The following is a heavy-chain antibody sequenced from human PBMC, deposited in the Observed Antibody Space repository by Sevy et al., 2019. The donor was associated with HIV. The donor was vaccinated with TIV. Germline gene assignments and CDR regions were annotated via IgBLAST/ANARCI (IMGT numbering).Heavy chain of an antibody. D-gene: IGHD7-27*01. CDR3: AKDRWLTGDTRPLDY. CDR1: GFTFTDYA. Sequence: GGSLRLSCAASGFTFTDYAMSWVRQAPGKGLEWVSGISATGGSTYYADSVKGRFTISRDDSRNTLYLYLQMNSLRAEDTALYNCAKDRWLTGDTRPLDYWGQGTLVTVSS. J-gene: IGHJ4*02. CDR2: ISATGGST. V-gene: IGHV3-23*01.